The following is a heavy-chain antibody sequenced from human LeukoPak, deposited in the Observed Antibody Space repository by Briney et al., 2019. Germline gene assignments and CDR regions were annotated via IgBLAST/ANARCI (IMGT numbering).Heavy chain of an antibody. CDR1: GFTFSSYG. V-gene: IGHV3-33*01. J-gene: IGHJ3*02. CDR2: IWYDGSNK. CDR3: ARDRKTAHDAFDI. Sequence: GGSLRLSCAASGFTFSSYGMHWARQAPGKGLEWVAVIWYDGSNKYYADSVKGRFTISRDNSKNTLYLQMNSLRAEDTAVYYCARDRKTAHDAFDIWGQGTMVTVSS.